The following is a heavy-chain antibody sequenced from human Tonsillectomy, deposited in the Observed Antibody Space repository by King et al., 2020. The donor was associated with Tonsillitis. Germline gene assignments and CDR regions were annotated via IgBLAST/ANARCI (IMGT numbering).Heavy chain of an antibody. CDR3: ASSPCGDYALFGDY. J-gene: IGHJ4*02. D-gene: IGHD4-17*01. CDR2: LSEDGNNK. CDR1: GFTFSSSG. Sequence: VQLVESGGGVVRPGRSLRLSCAASGFTFSSSGMHWVRQAPGKGLEWVALLSEDGNNKYYADSVKGRFTISRDNSKNTLYLQMNSLRAEDTAVYYCASSPCGDYALFGDYWGQGTLVTVSS. V-gene: IGHV3-30*03.